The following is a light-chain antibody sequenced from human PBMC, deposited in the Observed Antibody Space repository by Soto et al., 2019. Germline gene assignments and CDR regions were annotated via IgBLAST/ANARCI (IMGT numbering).Light chain of an antibody. V-gene: IGKV3-11*01. CDR3: QQRSNWPPLT. CDR2: DSS. CDR1: QSISSN. J-gene: IGKJ4*01. Sequence: EVVLTQSPATLSLSPGERATLSCRASQSISSNLAWYQQKRGQAPRLLIYDSSNRATGIPARFSGSGSGTDSTLTISSLEPDDFAVYYCQQRSNWPPLTFGGGTKVEFK.